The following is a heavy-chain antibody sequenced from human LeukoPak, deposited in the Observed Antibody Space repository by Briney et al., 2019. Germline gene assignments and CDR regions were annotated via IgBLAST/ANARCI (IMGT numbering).Heavy chain of an antibody. CDR1: GGSISSGDYY. D-gene: IGHD2-21*01. J-gene: IGHJ3*02. V-gene: IGHV4-30-4*08. Sequence: SQTLSLTCTVSGGSISSGDYYWSWIRQPPGKGLEWIGYIYYSGSTYYNPSLKSRVTISVDTSKNQFSLKLSSVTAADTAVYYCARDRGYSVRAFDIWGQGAMVTVSS. CDR2: IYYSGST. CDR3: ARDRGYSVRAFDI.